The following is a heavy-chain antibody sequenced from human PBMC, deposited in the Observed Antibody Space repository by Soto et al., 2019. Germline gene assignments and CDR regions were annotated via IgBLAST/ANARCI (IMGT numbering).Heavy chain of an antibody. V-gene: IGHV3-21*01. D-gene: IGHD6-13*01. CDR2: ISSSSSYI. CDR1: GFTFSSYS. Sequence: EVQLVESGGGLVKPGGSLRLSCAASGFTFSSYSMNWVRQAPGKGLEWVSSISSSSSYIYYADSVKGRFTISRENAKNSLYLQMNSLRAEDTAVYYCAREQPAHYGMDVWGQGTTVTVSS. J-gene: IGHJ6*02. CDR3: AREQPAHYGMDV.